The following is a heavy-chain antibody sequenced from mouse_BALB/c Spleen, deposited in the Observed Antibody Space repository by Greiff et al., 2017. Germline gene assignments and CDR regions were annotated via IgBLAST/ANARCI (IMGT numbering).Heavy chain of an antibody. D-gene: IGHD2-4*01. CDR2: IDPANGNT. V-gene: IGHV14-3*02. J-gene: IGHJ4*01. Sequence: EVQLQQSGAELVKPGASVKLSCTASGFNIKDTYMHWVKQRPEQGLEWIGRIDPANGNTKYDPKFQGKATITADTSSNTAYLQLSSLTSEDTAVYYCARRDYDDGYYAMDYWGQGTSVTVSS. CDR1: GFNIKDTY. CDR3: ARRDYDDGYYAMDY.